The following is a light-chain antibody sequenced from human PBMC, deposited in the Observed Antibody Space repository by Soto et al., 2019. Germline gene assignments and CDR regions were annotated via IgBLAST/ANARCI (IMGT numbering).Light chain of an antibody. CDR3: CSYAGSFWV. CDR2: EVS. J-gene: IGLJ3*02. V-gene: IGLV2-23*02. CDR1: SSDVGSYNL. Sequence: QSVLTQPASVSGSPGQSITISCTGTSSDVGSYNLVSWYQQHPGKAPKLMIYEVSKRPSGVSNRFSGSKSGNTASLTISGLQAEDEADYYCCSYAGSFWVFGGGTKVTVL.